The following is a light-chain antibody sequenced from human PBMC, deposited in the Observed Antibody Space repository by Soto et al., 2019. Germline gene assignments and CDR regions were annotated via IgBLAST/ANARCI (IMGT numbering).Light chain of an antibody. CDR2: GAS. Sequence: EIVLTQSPGTLSLSPGERATLSCRASQSVSRNYLAWYQQKPGQAPRLLIYGASSRATGIPDRFSGSGSGTDFTLTISSLEPEDFAVYYCQQYGSSPRYTFAQGTKLEIK. CDR3: QQYGSSPRYT. J-gene: IGKJ2*01. V-gene: IGKV3-20*01. CDR1: QSVSRNY.